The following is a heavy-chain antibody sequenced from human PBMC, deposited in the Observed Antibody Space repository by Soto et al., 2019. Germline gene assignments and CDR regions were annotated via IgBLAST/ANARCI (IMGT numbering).Heavy chain of an antibody. J-gene: IGHJ5*02. V-gene: IGHV3-23*01. Sequence: GGSLRLSCAASGFTFSSYAMSWVRQAPGKGLEWVSAISGSGGSTYYADSVKGRFTISRDNSKNTLYLQMNSLRAEDTAVYYCAKEEPSGYYGSGSYYPNWFDPWGQGTLVTVSS. CDR1: GFTFSSYA. D-gene: IGHD3-10*01. CDR2: ISGSGGST. CDR3: AKEEPSGYYGSGSYYPNWFDP.